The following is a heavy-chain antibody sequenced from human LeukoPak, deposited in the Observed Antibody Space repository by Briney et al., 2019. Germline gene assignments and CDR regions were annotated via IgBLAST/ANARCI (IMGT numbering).Heavy chain of an antibody. CDR3: ARDLDYYDSSGSGY. V-gene: IGHV1-2*02. J-gene: IGHJ4*02. CDR1: GYAFTGYY. CDR2: INPNSGGT. Sequence: ASVNVSCKSFGYAFTGYYMHWVRQAPGPGLEWMGWINPNSGGTSYSQKFQGRVTMTRDTNISTAYMELSRLRSDDTAVYYCARDLDYYDSSGSGYWGQGTLVPVSS. D-gene: IGHD3-22*01.